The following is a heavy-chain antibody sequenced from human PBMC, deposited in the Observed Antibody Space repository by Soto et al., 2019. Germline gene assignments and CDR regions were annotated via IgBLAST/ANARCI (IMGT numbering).Heavy chain of an antibody. V-gene: IGHV1-3*01. CDR3: ARSPEIVRSYALAVDY. CDR1: GYTFTSYA. D-gene: IGHD5-18*01. CDR2: INAGNGNT. J-gene: IGHJ4*02. Sequence: ASVKVSCKASGYTFTSYAMHWVRQAPGQRLEWMGWINAGNGNTKYSQKFQGRVTITRDTSASTAYMELSSLRSEDTAVYYCARSPEIVRSYALAVDYWCQGTLVTVSS.